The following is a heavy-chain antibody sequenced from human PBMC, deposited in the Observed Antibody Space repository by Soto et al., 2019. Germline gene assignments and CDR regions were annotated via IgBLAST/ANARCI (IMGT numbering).Heavy chain of an antibody. V-gene: IGHV1-18*01. D-gene: IGHD6-13*01. J-gene: IGHJ4*02. Sequence: VKVSCKASGGTFSSYAISWVRQAPGQGLEWMGWISAYNGNTNYAQKLQGRVTMTTDTSTSTAYMELRSLRSDDTAVYYCARNGVEQQLYDYWGQGTLVTVSS. CDR3: ARNGVEQQLYDY. CDR2: ISAYNGNT. CDR1: GGTFSSYA.